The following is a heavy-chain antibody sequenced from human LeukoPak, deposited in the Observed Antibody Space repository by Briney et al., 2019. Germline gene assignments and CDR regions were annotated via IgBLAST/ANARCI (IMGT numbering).Heavy chain of an antibody. D-gene: IGHD2-2*01. V-gene: IGHV1-18*01. CDR3: ARDGTSTDDY. CDR2: ISGNNDNP. CDR1: GYTFSSFG. Sequence: ASVKVSCKTSGYTFSSFGINWVRQAPGQGLEWMGWISGNNDNPNYGQKFQGRFTVTTDSSTSTAYMELRNLRFDDTAVYYCARDGTSTDDYWGQGTLVTVSS. J-gene: IGHJ4*02.